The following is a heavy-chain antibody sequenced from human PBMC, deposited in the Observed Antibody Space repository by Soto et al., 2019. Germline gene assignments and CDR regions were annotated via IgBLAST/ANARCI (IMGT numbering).Heavy chain of an antibody. CDR2: INAGNGNT. CDR1: GYTLTSYA. J-gene: IGHJ4*02. D-gene: IGHD6-6*01. V-gene: IGHV1-3*01. CDR3: AIVTGGSSSFVDY. Sequence: ASVKVSCKASGYTLTSYAMHWVRQAPGQRLEWMGWINAGNGNTKYSQKFQGRVTITRDTSASTAYMELSSLRSEDTAVYYCAIVTGGSSSFVDYWGQGTLLTVSS.